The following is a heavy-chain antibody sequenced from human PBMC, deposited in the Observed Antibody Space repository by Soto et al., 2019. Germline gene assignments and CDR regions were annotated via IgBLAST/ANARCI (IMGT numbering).Heavy chain of an antibody. D-gene: IGHD6-13*01. CDR2: IYYSGST. CDR1: GGSISSGGYC. J-gene: IGHJ5*02. V-gene: IGHV4-31*03. Sequence: PSETLSLTCTVSGGSISSGGYCWSWIRQHPGKGLEWIGYIYYSGSTYYNPSLKSRVTISVDTSKNQFSLKLSSVTAADTAVYYCARVFSDSSSFFDPWGQGTLVTVSS. CDR3: ARVFSDSSSFFDP.